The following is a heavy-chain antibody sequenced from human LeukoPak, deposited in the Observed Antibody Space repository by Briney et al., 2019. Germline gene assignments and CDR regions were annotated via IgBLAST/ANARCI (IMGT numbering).Heavy chain of an antibody. J-gene: IGHJ1*01. CDR2: INPNSGGT. CDR3: ARGSYDSSDFEYFHH. D-gene: IGHD3-22*01. CDR1: GYTFTGNY. Sequence: ASVKVSCKASGYTFTGNYMHWVRQAPGQGLEWMGWINPNSGGTNYAQKFQGRVTMTRDTSIGTAYMELNRLRSDDTAVYYCARGSYDSSDFEYFHHWGQGTLVTVST. V-gene: IGHV1-2*02.